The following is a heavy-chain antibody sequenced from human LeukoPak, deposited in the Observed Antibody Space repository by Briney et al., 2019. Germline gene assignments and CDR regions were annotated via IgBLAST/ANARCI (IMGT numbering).Heavy chain of an antibody. Sequence: PSETLSLTCTVSGGPIRSYYWSWMRQPPGKGLEWIGNIHYSESTNFNPSLRSRVAIAVDTSKNQFSLSMRSVTAADTAVYYCARVSAAGMEFHYGMDVWGQGTTVFVSS. J-gene: IGHJ6*02. D-gene: IGHD6-13*01. CDR2: IHYSEST. CDR3: ARVSAAGMEFHYGMDV. CDR1: GGPIRSYY. V-gene: IGHV4-59*01.